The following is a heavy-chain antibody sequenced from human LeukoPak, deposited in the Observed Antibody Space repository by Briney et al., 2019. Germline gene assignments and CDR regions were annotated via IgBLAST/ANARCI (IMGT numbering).Heavy chain of an antibody. CDR2: ISGSGGST. CDR3: ANAGSAVLRFLESPYNWFDP. D-gene: IGHD3-3*01. V-gene: IGHV3-23*01. CDR1: GFTFSSYA. J-gene: IGHJ5*02. Sequence: GGSLRLSCAASGFTFSSYAMSWVRQAPGKGLEWVSDISGSGGSTYYADSVKGRFTISRDNAKTTMYLQMNSLRAEDTAVYYCANAGSAVLRFLESPYNWFDPWGQGTLVTVSS.